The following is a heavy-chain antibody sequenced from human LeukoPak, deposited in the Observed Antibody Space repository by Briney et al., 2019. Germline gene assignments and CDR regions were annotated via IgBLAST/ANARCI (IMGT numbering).Heavy chain of an antibody. Sequence: GGSLRLSCAASGFTFSSYAMSWVRQAPGKGLEWVSYISSSSSTIYYADSVKGRFTISRDNAKNSLYLQMNSLRAEDTAVYYCARDYYYYMDVWGKGTTVTISS. CDR1: GFTFSSYA. CDR2: ISSSSSTI. CDR3: ARDYYYYMDV. J-gene: IGHJ6*03. V-gene: IGHV3-48*01.